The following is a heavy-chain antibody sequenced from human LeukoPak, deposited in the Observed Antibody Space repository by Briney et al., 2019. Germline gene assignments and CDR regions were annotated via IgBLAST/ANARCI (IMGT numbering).Heavy chain of an antibody. CDR2: ISGSGGST. Sequence: PGGSLRLSCAASGFTFSSYAMSWVRQAPGKGLEWVSAISGSGGSTYYADSVKGRFTISRDNSKNTLYLQMNSLRAEDTAVYYCAKTAYCGGDCYSGFDYWGQGTLVTVSS. D-gene: IGHD2-21*02. CDR1: GFTFSSYA. V-gene: IGHV3-23*01. J-gene: IGHJ4*02. CDR3: AKTAYCGGDCYSGFDY.